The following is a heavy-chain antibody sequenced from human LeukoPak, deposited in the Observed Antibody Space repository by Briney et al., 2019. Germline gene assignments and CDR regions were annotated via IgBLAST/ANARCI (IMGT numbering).Heavy chain of an antibody. CDR2: INHSGST. V-gene: IGHV4-34*01. CDR3: ARGLGLGIFNYYYYMDV. Sequence: RASETLSLTCAVYGGSFSGYYWSWIRQPPGKGLEWIGEINHSGSTNYNPSLKNRVTISVDTSKNQFSLKLSSVTAADTAVYYCARGLGLGIFNYYYYMDVWGKGTTVTVSS. CDR1: GGSFSGYY. J-gene: IGHJ6*03. D-gene: IGHD7-27*01.